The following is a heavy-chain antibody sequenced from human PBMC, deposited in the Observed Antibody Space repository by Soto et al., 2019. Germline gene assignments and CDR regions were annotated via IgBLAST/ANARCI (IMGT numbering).Heavy chain of an antibody. J-gene: IGHJ6*02. CDR2: ISWNSGSI. Sequence: SLRLSCAASGFTFDDYAMHWVRQAPGKGLEWVSGISWNSGSIGYADSVKGRFTISRDNAKNSLYLQMNSLRAEDTALYYCAKDMVGQLVWSGYGMDVWGQGTTVTVSS. CDR1: GFTFDDYA. D-gene: IGHD6-6*01. V-gene: IGHV3-9*01. CDR3: AKDMVGQLVWSGYGMDV.